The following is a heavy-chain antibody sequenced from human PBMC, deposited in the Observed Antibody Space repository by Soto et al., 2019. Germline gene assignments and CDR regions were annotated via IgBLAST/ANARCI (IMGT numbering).Heavy chain of an antibody. J-gene: IGHJ6*02. CDR1: GGSISSYY. D-gene: IGHD1-26*01. V-gene: IGHV4-4*07. Sequence: SETLSLTCTVSGGSISSYYWSWIRQPAGKGLEWIGRIYTSGSTNYNPSLKSRVTMSVDTSKNQFSLKLSSVTAADTAVYYCARGGRGVRQLIPRSYYYYYGMDVWGQGTTVTVSS. CDR3: ARGGRGVRQLIPRSYYYYYGMDV. CDR2: IYTSGST.